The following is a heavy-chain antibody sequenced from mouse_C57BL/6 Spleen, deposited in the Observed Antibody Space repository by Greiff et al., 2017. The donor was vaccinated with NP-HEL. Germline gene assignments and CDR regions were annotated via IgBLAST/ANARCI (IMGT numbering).Heavy chain of an antibody. D-gene: IGHD2-3*01. CDR2: ISSGSSTI. Sequence: EVKLVESGGGLVKPGGSLKLSCAASGFTFSDYGMHWVRQAPEKGLEWVAYISSGSSTIYYADTVKGRFTISRDNAKNTLFLQMTSLRSEDTAMYYCARADGYYDWFAYGGQGTLVTVSA. CDR1: GFTFSDYG. CDR3: ARADGYYDWFAY. V-gene: IGHV5-17*01. J-gene: IGHJ3*01.